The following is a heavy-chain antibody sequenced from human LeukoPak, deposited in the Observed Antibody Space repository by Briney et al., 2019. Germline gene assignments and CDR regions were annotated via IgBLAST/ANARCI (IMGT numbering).Heavy chain of an antibody. CDR2: INHSGST. D-gene: IGHD6-13*01. CDR3: ARRYSSSWYAYYYFDY. V-gene: IGHV4-34*01. CDR1: GGSFSGYY. J-gene: IGHJ4*02. Sequence: SETLSLTCAVYGGSFSGYYWSWIRQPPGKGLEWIGEINHSGSTNYNPSLKSRVTISVDKSKNQFSLKLSSVTAADTAVYYCARRYSSSWYAYYYFDYWGQGTLVTVSS.